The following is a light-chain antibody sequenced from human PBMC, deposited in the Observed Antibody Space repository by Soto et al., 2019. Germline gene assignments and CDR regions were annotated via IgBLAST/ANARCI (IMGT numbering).Light chain of an antibody. CDR3: ISYASINTYV. CDR1: SSDVGGYDY. V-gene: IGLV2-14*01. Sequence: QSALTQPASVSGSPGQSITISCTGTSSDVGGYDYVSWYQQHPGKAPKLMIYDVTNRPSGVSNRFSGSKSGNAASLTSSGLQAEDAADYYCISYASINTYVFGTGTKLTVL. J-gene: IGLJ1*01. CDR2: DVT.